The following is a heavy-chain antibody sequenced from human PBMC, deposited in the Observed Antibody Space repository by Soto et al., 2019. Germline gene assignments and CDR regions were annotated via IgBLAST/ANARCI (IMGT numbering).Heavy chain of an antibody. D-gene: IGHD6-13*01. V-gene: IGHV1-18*01. CDR3: AREAAAERNYYGLDV. Sequence: QVQLVQSGPEVRKPGALVKVSCKASGYIFSRYGISWVRQAPGQGLEWMGWISGYNGNTKFGERVQGRVNVTTDTSTSTAYMELRSLRSDDTAVYYCAREAAAERNYYGLDVWGQGTTVIVSS. CDR2: ISGYNGNT. CDR1: GYIFSRYG. J-gene: IGHJ6*02.